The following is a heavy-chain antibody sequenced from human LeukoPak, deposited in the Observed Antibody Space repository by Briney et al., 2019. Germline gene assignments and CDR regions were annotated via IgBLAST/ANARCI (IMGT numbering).Heavy chain of an antibody. CDR1: GFTVSSNY. V-gene: IGHV3-53*01. Sequence: PGGSLRLSCAASGFTVSSNYMSWDRQAPGKGLEWVSVIYSGGSTYYADSVKGRFTISRDNSKNTLYLQMNSLRAEDTAVYYCARGGLLEGDYYDSTDEGGKYYFDYWGQGTLVTVSS. D-gene: IGHD3-22*01. CDR2: IYSGGST. J-gene: IGHJ4*02. CDR3: ARGGLLEGDYYDSTDEGGKYYFDY.